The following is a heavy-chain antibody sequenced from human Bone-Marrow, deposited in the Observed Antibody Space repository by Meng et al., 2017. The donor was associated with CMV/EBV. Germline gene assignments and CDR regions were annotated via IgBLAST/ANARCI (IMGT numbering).Heavy chain of an antibody. CDR2: IWYDGSNK. Sequence: GESLKISCAVSGFTFSSYGMHWVRQAPGKGLEWVAVIWYDGSNKYYADSVKGRFTISRDNSKNTLYLQMNSLRAEDTAVYYCAKDLLPLIRSPYGMDVWGQGTTVTVSS. D-gene: IGHD3-22*01. CDR3: AKDLLPLIRSPYGMDV. J-gene: IGHJ6*02. CDR1: GFTFSSYG. V-gene: IGHV3-33*06.